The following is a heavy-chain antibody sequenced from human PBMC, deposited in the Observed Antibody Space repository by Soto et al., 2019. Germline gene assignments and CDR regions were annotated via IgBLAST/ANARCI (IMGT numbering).Heavy chain of an antibody. Sequence: QVHLVQSGAEVKKPGSSVNVSCKASGATFAIFPTPGLRQPPGQALEGRGRIIPILVTTNVAKKFQARVTITADEPTTTAHTELSGLRSDDTAVYYCAKDGGADGYFGNWLAPWGQGTLVTVSS. V-gene: IGHV1-69*15. D-gene: IGHD5-12*01. J-gene: IGHJ5*02. CDR1: GATFAIFP. CDR3: AKDGGADGYFGNWLAP. CDR2: IIPILVTT.